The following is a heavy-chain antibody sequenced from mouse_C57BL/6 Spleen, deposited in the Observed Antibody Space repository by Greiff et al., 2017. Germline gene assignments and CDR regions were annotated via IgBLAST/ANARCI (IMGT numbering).Heavy chain of an antibody. CDR1: GYTFTSYW. CDR3: AREGDYCDY. D-gene: IGHD2-13*01. Sequence: VQLQQPGAELVRPGTSVKLSCKASGYTFTSYWMHWVKQRPGQGLEWIGVIDPSDSYTNYNQKFKGKATLTVDTSSSTAYMQLSSLTSEDSAVYYCAREGDYCDYWGQGTTLTVSS. CDR2: IDPSDSYT. V-gene: IGHV1-59*01. J-gene: IGHJ2*01.